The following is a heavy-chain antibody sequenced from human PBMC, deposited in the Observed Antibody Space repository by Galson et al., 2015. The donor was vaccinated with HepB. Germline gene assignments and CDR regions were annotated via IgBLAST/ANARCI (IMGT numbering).Heavy chain of an antibody. CDR2: ISSSSSTI. Sequence: SLRLSCAASGFTFSSYSMNWVRQAPGKGLEWVSYISSSSSTIYYADSVKGRFTISRDNAKNSLYLQMNSLRAEDTAVYYCARGVATSWGESYFDYWGQGTLVTVSS. CDR3: ARGVATSWGESYFDY. CDR1: GFTFSSYS. J-gene: IGHJ4*02. D-gene: IGHD5-12*01. V-gene: IGHV3-48*01.